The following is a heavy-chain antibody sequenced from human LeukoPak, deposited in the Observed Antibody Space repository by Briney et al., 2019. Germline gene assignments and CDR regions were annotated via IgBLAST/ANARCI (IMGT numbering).Heavy chain of an antibody. V-gene: IGHV4-34*01. CDR1: GGSFSGYY. D-gene: IGHD6-13*01. J-gene: IGHJ5*02. CDR3: ARGRFDSSSWLNWFDP. CDR2: INHSGST. Sequence: SETLSLTFAVYGGSFSGYYWSWIRQPPGKGLEWIGEINHSGSTNYNPSLKSRVTISVDTSKNQFSLKLSSVTAADTAVYYCARGRFDSSSWLNWFDPWGQGTLVTVSS.